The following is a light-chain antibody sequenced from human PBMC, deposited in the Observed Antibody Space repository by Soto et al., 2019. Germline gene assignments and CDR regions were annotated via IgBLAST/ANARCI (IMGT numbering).Light chain of an antibody. CDR2: AAS. J-gene: IGKJ1*01. CDR1: QSISSY. V-gene: IGKV1-39*01. CDR3: QQSYSTPPWT. Sequence: DIQMTQSPSSLSASVGDRVTITCRASQSISSYLNWYQQKPGKAPKLLVYAASNLQSGVPSRFSGSGSWTDFTLTISSLQPEDFATYYCQQSYSTPPWTFGQGTKVEIK.